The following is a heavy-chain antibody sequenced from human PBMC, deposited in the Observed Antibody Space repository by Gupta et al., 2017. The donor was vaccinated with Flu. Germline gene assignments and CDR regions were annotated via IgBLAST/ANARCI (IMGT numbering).Heavy chain of an antibody. Sequence: EVRLVESGGGLVQAGGSLRLSCAASGFTFSSYWMSWVRQTPEKRLEGVAKINQDGSQKYCGERGGGRSTISRDNARKSLDLHMTRLREEDTGIYFCARESAGDEDANLDYWGQGTLVTVSS. CDR2: INQDGSQK. CDR1: GFTFSSYW. J-gene: IGHJ4*02. CDR3: ARESAGDEDANLDY. V-gene: IGHV3-7*04. D-gene: IGHD3-16*01.